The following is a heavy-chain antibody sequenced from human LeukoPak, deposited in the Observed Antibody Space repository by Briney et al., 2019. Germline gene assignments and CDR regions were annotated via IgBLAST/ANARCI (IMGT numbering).Heavy chain of an antibody. J-gene: IGHJ4*02. D-gene: IGHD1-26*01. V-gene: IGHV3-43*01. CDR1: GFTFCDYT. Sequence: GGSLRLSCATSGFTFCDYTMHWLPHAPGKSVEGVSIISSDGHWTFYVDSVQGRFTISRDLSKNSLYLQMNTLKAEDTAFYYCVKDFRGDRGSTHFDSWGQGTLVTVSS. CDR3: VKDFRGDRGSTHFDS. CDR2: ISSDGHWT.